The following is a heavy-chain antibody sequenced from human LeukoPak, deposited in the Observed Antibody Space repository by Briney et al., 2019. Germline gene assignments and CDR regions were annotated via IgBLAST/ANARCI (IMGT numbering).Heavy chain of an antibody. CDR1: GFTFSSYS. CDR2: ISSSSSYI. CDR3: ARGGMGYDFWSGYSHNYYFDY. Sequence: GGSLRLSCAASGFTFSSYSMNWVRQAPGKGLEWVSSISSSSSYIYYADSVKGRFTISRDNAKNSLYLQMNSLRAEDTAVYYCARGGMGYDFWSGYSHNYYFDYWGQGTLVTVSS. J-gene: IGHJ4*02. D-gene: IGHD3-3*01. V-gene: IGHV3-21*01.